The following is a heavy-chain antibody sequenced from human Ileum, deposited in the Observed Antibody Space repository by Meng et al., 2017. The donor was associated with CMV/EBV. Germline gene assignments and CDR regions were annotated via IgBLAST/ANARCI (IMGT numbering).Heavy chain of an antibody. J-gene: IGHJ5*02. V-gene: IGHV1-69*05. CDR2: IIPIFGTA. CDR3: ARSRKGQQLANWFDP. Sequence: SGGTFSSYAISWVRQAPGQGLEWMGGIIPIFGTANYAQKFQGRVTITTDESTSTAYMELSSLRSEDTAVYYCARSRKGQQLANWFDPWGQGTLVTVSS. CDR1: GGTFSSYA. D-gene: IGHD6-13*01.